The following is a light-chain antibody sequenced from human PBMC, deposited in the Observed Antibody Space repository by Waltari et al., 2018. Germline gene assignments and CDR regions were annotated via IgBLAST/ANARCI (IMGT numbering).Light chain of an antibody. CDR2: TNY. Sequence: QSVLTQPPSASGTPGQRVTISCSGSSSNIGSNTVHWYQQLPGTAPKLLIYTNYQRPSGVPDRFSGSKSCTSASLAISGLQSEDEADYYCGAWDDSLNGGVFGGGTKLTVL. CDR1: SSNIGSNT. V-gene: IGLV1-44*01. CDR3: GAWDDSLNGGV. J-gene: IGLJ3*02.